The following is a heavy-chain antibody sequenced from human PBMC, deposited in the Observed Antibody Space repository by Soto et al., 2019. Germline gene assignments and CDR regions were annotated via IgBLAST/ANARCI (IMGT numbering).Heavy chain of an antibody. CDR2: INHSGST. CDR1: GGSFSGYY. D-gene: IGHD3-10*01. V-gene: IGHV4-34*01. Sequence: KPSETLSLTCAVYGGSFSGYYWSWIRQPPGKGLEWIGEINHSGSTNYNPSLKSRVTISVDTSKNQFSLKLSSVTAADTAVYYCAGNGPLTYYYGSGRYYDRYMDVWGKGTTVTVSS. J-gene: IGHJ6*03. CDR3: AGNGPLTYYYGSGRYYDRYMDV.